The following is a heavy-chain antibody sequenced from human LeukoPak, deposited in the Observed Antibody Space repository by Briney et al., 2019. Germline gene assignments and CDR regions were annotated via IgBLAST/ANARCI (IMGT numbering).Heavy chain of an antibody. V-gene: IGHV1-2*02. Sequence: ASVKVSCKASGYTFTGYYMHWVRQAPGQGLEWMGWINPNSGGTNYAQKFQGRVTMTRDTSISTAYMELSRLRSDDTAVYYCATFTCGDYVLDYWGQGTLVTVSS. J-gene: IGHJ4*02. CDR1: GYTFTGYY. CDR3: ATFTCGDYVLDY. D-gene: IGHD4-17*01. CDR2: INPNSGGT.